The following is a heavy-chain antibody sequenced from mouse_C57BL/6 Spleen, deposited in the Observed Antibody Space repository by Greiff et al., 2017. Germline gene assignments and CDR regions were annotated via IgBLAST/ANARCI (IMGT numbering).Heavy chain of an antibody. D-gene: IGHD2-4*01. CDR1: GYTFTSYW. Sequence: QIQLQQPGAELVKPGASVKLSCKASGYTFTSYWMHWVKQRPGQGLEWIGMIHPNSGSTNYNEKFKSKATLTVDKSSSTAYMQLSSLTSEDSAVYYCARSRDYYYAMDYWGQGTSVTGSS. CDR2: IHPNSGST. J-gene: IGHJ4*01. CDR3: ARSRDYYYAMDY. V-gene: IGHV1-64*01.